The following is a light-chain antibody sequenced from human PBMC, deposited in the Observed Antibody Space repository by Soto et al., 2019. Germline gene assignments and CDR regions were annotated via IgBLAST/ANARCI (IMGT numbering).Light chain of an antibody. Sequence: EIVLTQSPATLSLSPGERATLSCSASQSVSSYLAWYQQKPGQAPRLLIYDASNRATGIPARFSGSGSGTDCTLTISSLEPEDFAVYYCQQRSNWPPTFGGGTKVEVK. V-gene: IGKV3-11*01. CDR3: QQRSNWPPT. J-gene: IGKJ4*01. CDR2: DAS. CDR1: QSVSSY.